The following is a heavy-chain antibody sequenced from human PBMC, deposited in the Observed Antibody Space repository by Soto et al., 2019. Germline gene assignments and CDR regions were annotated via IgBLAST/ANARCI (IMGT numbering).Heavy chain of an antibody. CDR1: GFTFSSYA. Sequence: GGSLRLSCAASGFTFSSYAMHWVRQAPGKGLEWVAVISYDGSNKYYADSVKGRFTISRDNSKNTLYLQMNSLRAEDTAVYYCARFGYCSGGRCYYYYYGMDVWGQGTTVTVSS. D-gene: IGHD2-15*01. CDR3: ARFGYCSGGRCYYYYYGMDV. CDR2: ISYDGSNK. J-gene: IGHJ6*02. V-gene: IGHV3-30-3*01.